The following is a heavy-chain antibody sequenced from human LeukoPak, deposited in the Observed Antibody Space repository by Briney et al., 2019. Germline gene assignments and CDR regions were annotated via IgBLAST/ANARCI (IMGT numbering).Heavy chain of an antibody. CDR1: GGTFSSYA. V-gene: IGHV1-69*05. CDR2: IIPIFGTA. Sequence: SVKVSCKASGGTFSSYAISWVRQAPGQGLEWMGGIIPIFGTANYAQKFQGRVTITTDESTSTAYMELSSLRSEDTAVYYCARAPITMVRGVALFYFDYWGQGTLVTVSS. CDR3: ARAPITMVRGVALFYFDY. J-gene: IGHJ4*02. D-gene: IGHD3-10*01.